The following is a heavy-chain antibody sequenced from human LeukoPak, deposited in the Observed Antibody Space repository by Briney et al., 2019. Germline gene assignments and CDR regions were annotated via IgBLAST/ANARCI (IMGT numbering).Heavy chain of an antibody. V-gene: IGHV1-2*02. CDR1: GYTFTNYG. CDR2: INPNSGGT. J-gene: IGHJ3*02. Sequence: ASVKVSCKASGYTFTNYGISWVRQAPGQGLEWMGWINPNSGGTNYAQKFQGRVTMTRDTSISTAYMELSRLRSDDTAVYYCASAHPRDAFDIWGQGTMVTVSS. CDR3: ASAHPRDAFDI.